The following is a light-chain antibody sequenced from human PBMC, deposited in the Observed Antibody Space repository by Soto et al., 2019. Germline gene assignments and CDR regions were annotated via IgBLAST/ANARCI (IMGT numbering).Light chain of an antibody. CDR2: AAS. V-gene: IGKV1-39*01. CDR1: QTIKNY. Sequence: DIQMTQSPSSLSASVGDRVTITCRASQTIKNYLNWYQQKPGKAPNLLIYAASSLQSGVPSRFSGSGSGTDFTLTITTLQPEDFATYYCQQTYGTPYTFGQGTKLDI. J-gene: IGKJ2*01. CDR3: QQTYGTPYT.